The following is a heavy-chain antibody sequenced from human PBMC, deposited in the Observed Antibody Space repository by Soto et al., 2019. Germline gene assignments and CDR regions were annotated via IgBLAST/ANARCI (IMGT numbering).Heavy chain of an antibody. CDR3: ASHSGDYYDSSAFDY. J-gene: IGHJ4*02. CDR2: IYPGDADT. V-gene: IGHV5-51*01. Sequence: GESLKISCKGTGYRFTSYWIGWVRQMPGKGLEWVGIIYPGDADTRYSPSFQGQVTISADKSISAAYLQWSSLKASDTAMYYCASHSGDYYDSSAFDYWGQGTLVTVSS. CDR1: GYRFTSYW. D-gene: IGHD3-22*01.